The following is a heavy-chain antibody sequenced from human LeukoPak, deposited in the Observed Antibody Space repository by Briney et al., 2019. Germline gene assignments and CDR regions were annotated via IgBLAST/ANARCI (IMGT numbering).Heavy chain of an antibody. CDR1: GSTFTSYD. CDR3: ARDFFAPYSSGWYRIDY. D-gene: IGHD6-19*01. V-gene: IGHV1-18*01. J-gene: IGHJ4*02. Sequence: ASVKVSCEASGSTFTSYDINWVRQATGQGLEWMGWISAYNGNTNYAQKLQGRVTMTTDTSTSTAYMELRSLRSDDTAVYYCARDFFAPYSSGWYRIDYWGQGTLVTVSS. CDR2: ISAYNGNT.